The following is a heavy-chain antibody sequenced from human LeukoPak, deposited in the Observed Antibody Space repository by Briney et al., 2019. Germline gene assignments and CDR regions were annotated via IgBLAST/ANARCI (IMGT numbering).Heavy chain of an antibody. Sequence: ASVKVSCKASGYTFTSYYMHWVRQAPGQGLEWMGWINPNSGGTNYAQKFQGRVTMTRNTSISTAYMELSSLRSEDTAVYYCARVEGNTMIVVGFDYWGQGTLVTVSS. CDR1: GYTFTSYY. CDR3: ARVEGNTMIVVGFDY. D-gene: IGHD3-22*01. V-gene: IGHV1-2*02. CDR2: INPNSGGT. J-gene: IGHJ4*02.